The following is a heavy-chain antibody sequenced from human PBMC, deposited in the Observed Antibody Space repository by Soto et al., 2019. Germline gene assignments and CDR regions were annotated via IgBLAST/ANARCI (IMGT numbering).Heavy chain of an antibody. J-gene: IGHJ6*03. D-gene: IGHD4-17*01. Sequence: GGSLRLSCAASGFTFSSYDMHWVRQATGKGLEWVSAIGTAGDTYYPGSVKGRFTISRENAKNSLYLQMNSLRAGDTAVYYCARDRFGYGDPETYMDVWGKGTTVTVS. V-gene: IGHV3-13*01. CDR2: IGTAGDT. CDR1: GFTFSSYD. CDR3: ARDRFGYGDPETYMDV.